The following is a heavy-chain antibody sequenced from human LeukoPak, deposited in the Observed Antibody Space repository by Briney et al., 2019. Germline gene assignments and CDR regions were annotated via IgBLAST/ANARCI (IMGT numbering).Heavy chain of an antibody. V-gene: IGHV4-61*02. D-gene: IGHD6-6*01. CDR3: ASSIAAFLDY. CDR2: IYTSQST. J-gene: IGHJ4*02. Sequence: PSETLSLTCTVSGGSISIGSYYWSWIRQPAGKGLEWIGRIYTSQSTNYNPALKSRVTISVDTSTNQFSLKLSSVTAADTAVYYCASSIAAFLDYWGQGTLVTVSS. CDR1: GGSISIGSYY.